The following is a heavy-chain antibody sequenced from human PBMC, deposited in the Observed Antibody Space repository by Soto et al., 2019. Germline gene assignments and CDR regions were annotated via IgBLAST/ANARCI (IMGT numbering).Heavy chain of an antibody. D-gene: IGHD3-10*01. Sequence: QVQLVQSGAEVKKPGASVKVSCKASGYTFTSYGISWVRQAPGQGLEGMGWISAYNGNTNYAQKLQGRVTMTTDTATSTAYMELRSMSADDTAVYVCAREYYYGSGPGYWGQGTLVTVSS. J-gene: IGHJ4*02. V-gene: IGHV1-18*01. CDR3: AREYYYGSGPGY. CDR2: ISAYNGNT. CDR1: GYTFTSYG.